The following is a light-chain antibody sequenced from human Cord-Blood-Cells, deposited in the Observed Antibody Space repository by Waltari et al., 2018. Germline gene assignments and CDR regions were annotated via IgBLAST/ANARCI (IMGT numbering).Light chain of an antibody. CDR2: YDS. Sequence: SYVLTQPPSVSVAPGTTARITCGGNNIGSTSVHWYQQKPGQAPVLVIYYDSDRPSGIPERFSGSNSGNTATLTISRVEAGDEADYYCQVWDSSSDLWVFGGGTKLTVL. CDR1: NIGSTS. CDR3: QVWDSSSDLWV. J-gene: IGLJ3*02. V-gene: IGLV3-21*04.